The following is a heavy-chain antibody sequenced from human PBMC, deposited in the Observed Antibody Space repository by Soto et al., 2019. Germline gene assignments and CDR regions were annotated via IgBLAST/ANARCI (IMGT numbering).Heavy chain of an antibody. D-gene: IGHD3-22*01. J-gene: IGHJ4*02. V-gene: IGHV3-21*01. CDR2: ISSSSSYI. CDR3: AIDLYYHASSGFKY. CDR1: GLTINTYS. Sequence: GGSLRLSCVASGLTINTYSMMWVRQAPGKGLEWVSSISSSSSYIYYADSVKGRFTISRDNAKNSLYLQMNSRRAEDTAVYYCAIDLYYHASSGFKYWGQGTLVTVSS.